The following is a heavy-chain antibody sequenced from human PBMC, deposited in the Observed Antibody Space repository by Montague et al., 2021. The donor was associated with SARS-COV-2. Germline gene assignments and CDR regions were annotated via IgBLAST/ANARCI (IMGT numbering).Heavy chain of an antibody. D-gene: IGHD1-14*01. CDR2: IYYTGST. CDR3: ARISGITSWYYDY. V-gene: IGHV4-61*01. Sequence: SETLSLTCTVSGGSVSSGSYYWSWIRQPPGKGLQSIGYIYYTGSTNYNPSLQSRVTISVDSSKNPSSVRLSSVTAADTAVYYCARISGITSWYYDYWGQGTLVTVSS. CDR1: GGSVSSGSYY. J-gene: IGHJ4*02.